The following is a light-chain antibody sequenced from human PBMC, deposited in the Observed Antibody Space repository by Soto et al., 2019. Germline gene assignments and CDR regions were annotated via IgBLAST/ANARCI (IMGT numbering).Light chain of an antibody. CDR2: AAS. J-gene: IGKJ1*01. Sequence: DTQMTQSPSSLSASVGDRVTITCRASQGISNYLACYQQKPGKVPKLLIYAASVLQSGFPSRFSGSGSGTDFTLTISSLQPEDVATYYCQKYNSAPRTCSQGTKVEIK. CDR3: QKYNSAPRT. CDR1: QGISNY. V-gene: IGKV1-27*01.